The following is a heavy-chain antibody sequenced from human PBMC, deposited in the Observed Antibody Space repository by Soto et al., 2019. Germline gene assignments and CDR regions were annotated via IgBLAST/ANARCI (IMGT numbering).Heavy chain of an antibody. CDR3: ARHVPAAGYYYGMDV. D-gene: IGHD2-2*01. CDR1: GGTFSSYA. CDR2: IIPIFGTA. J-gene: IGHJ6*02. V-gene: IGHV1-69*12. Sequence: QVQLVQSGAEVKKPGSSVKVSCKASGGTFSSYAISWVRQAPGQGLEWMGGIIPIFGTANYAQKFQGSVRITADDSTSTAYTELSSLRSEDTAVYYCARHVPAAGYYYGMDVWGQGTTVTVSS.